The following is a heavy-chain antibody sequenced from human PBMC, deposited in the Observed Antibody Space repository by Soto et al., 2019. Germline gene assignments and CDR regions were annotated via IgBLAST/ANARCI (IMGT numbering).Heavy chain of an antibody. CDR3: ARAPGRYYDSSGSANFDY. CDR2: INPSGGST. J-gene: IGHJ4*02. V-gene: IGHV1-46*01. CDR1: GYTFTSYY. D-gene: IGHD3-22*01. Sequence: ASVKVSCKASGYTFTSYYMHWVRQAPGQGLEWMGIINPSGGSTSYAQKFQGRVTMTRDTSTSTVYMELSSLRSEDTAVYYCARAPGRYYDSSGSANFDYWGQGTLVTVSS.